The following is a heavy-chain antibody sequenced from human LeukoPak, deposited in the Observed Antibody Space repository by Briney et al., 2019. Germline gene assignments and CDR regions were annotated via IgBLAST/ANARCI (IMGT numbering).Heavy chain of an antibody. Sequence: SETLSLACTVSGGSISISNYYWGWIRQPPGKGLEWIGSMSYSGRTYYNPSLKTRVTVSLDTSKNQFSLNLISVTAADTAVYYCARSPQGTATTANWLDPWGQGTLVTVSS. CDR1: GGSISISNYY. D-gene: IGHD4-17*01. CDR3: ARSPQGTATTANWLDP. J-gene: IGHJ5*02. CDR2: MSYSGRT. V-gene: IGHV4-39*07.